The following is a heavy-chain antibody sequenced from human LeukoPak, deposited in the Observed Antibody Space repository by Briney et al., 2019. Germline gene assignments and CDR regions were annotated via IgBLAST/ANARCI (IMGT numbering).Heavy chain of an antibody. V-gene: IGHV3-48*03. CDR2: ISSSGSTI. D-gene: IGHD5-18*01. CDR3: ARGSGYSYGYFDY. J-gene: IGHJ4*02. CDR1: GFTFSSYE. Sequence: SGGSLRLSCAASGFTFSSYEMNWVRQAPGKGLEWVSYISSSGSTIYYADSVKGRFTISRDNAKNSLYLQMNSLRAEDTAVYYCARGSGYSYGYFDYWGQGTLVTVSS.